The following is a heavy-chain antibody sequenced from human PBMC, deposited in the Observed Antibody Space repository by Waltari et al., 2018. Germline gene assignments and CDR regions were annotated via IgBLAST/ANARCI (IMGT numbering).Heavy chain of an antibody. CDR2: IAYDGSNK. CDR3: ASTAAALQGDY. CDR1: GFTFSSYA. V-gene: IGHV3-30*01. Sequence: QVQLVESGGGVVQPGRSLRLSCAASGFTFSSYAMHWVRQAPGKGREWVAVIAYDGSNKYYADSVKGRFTISRDNSKNTLYLQMNSLRAEDTAVYYCASTAAALQGDYWGQGTLVTVSS. D-gene: IGHD6-13*01. J-gene: IGHJ4*02.